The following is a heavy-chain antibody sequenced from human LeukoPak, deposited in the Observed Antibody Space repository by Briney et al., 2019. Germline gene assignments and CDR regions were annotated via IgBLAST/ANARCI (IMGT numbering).Heavy chain of an antibody. D-gene: IGHD4-11*01. J-gene: IGHJ6*03. CDR3: ARASLPHHSTTVTTLGIIDYYYYMDV. Sequence: GGSLRLSCAASGFTFSSYGMHWVRQAPGKGLEWVAFIRYDGSNKYYADSVKGRFTISRDNSKNTLYLQMNSLRAEDTAVYYCARASLPHHSTTVTTLGIIDYYYYMDVWGKGTTVTVSS. V-gene: IGHV3-30*02. CDR2: IRYDGSNK. CDR1: GFTFSSYG.